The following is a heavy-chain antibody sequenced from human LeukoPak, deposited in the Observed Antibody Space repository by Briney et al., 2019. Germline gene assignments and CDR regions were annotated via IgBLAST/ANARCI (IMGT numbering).Heavy chain of an antibody. CDR1: GGSISSSNYY. J-gene: IGHJ5*02. Sequence: SETLSLTCTVSGGSISSSNYYWGWIRQPPGKGLEWIGSMYYSGSTYYNPSLKSRVTISVDTSKNQFSLKLSSVTAADTAVYYCARGGEGYSSSWYRLSNWFDPWGQGTLVTVSS. V-gene: IGHV4-39*01. D-gene: IGHD6-13*01. CDR3: ARGGEGYSSSWYRLSNWFDP. CDR2: MYYSGST.